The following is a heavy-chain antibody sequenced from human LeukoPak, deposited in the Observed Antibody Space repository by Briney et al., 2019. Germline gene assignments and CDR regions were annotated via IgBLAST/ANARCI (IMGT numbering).Heavy chain of an antibody. D-gene: IGHD6-13*01. CDR2: MNPNSGNT. Sequence: ASVKVSCKASGYTFTSYDINWVRQAPGQGLEWMGWMNPNSGNTGYAQKFQGRVTMTRNTSISTAYMELSSLRSEDTAVYYCARDGEGDLAAAVDYWGQGTLVTVSS. CDR3: ARDGEGDLAAAVDY. CDR1: GYTFTSYD. V-gene: IGHV1-8*01. J-gene: IGHJ4*02.